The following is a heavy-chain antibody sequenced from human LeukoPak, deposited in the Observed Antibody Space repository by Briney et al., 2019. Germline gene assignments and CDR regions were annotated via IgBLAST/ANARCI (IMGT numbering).Heavy chain of an antibody. D-gene: IGHD5-12*01. V-gene: IGHV3-21*01. CDR2: ISSSSYI. CDR3: ARGGFSGYDLGGMDV. J-gene: IGHJ6*02. CDR1: GFTFSSYS. Sequence: PGGSLRLSCAASGFTFSSYSMNWVRQAPGKGLEWVSSISSSSYIYYADSVKGRFTTSRDNAKNSLYLQMNSLRAGDTAVYYCARGGFSGYDLGGMDVWGQGTTVTVSS.